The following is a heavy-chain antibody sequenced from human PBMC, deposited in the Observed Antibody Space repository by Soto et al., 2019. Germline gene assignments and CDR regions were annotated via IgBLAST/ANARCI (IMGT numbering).Heavy chain of an antibody. V-gene: IGHV4-4*02. CDR3: AGGGGSDRSPFAY. Sequence: QVQLQESGPGLVKPSGTLSLTCGVSGGSISSSNWWSWVRQPPGKGLEWIGEIYHSGSTNYNPSPQVRVTISVDKSKNQFSLKRSSVTAADTAVYYCAGGGGSDRSPFAYWGQGTLVTVSS. CDR1: GGSISSSNW. D-gene: IGHD3-16*01. J-gene: IGHJ4*02. CDR2: IYHSGST.